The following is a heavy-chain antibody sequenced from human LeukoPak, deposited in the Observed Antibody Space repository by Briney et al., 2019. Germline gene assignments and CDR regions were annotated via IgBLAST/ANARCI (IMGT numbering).Heavy chain of an antibody. CDR1: GFTFNTYT. Sequence: GGSLRLSCAASGFTFNTYTMHWVRQAPGKGLEWVAVISYDGSNKYYADSVKGRFTISRDNSKNTLYLQMNSLRAEDTAVYYCAKDLPSLGREGDAFDIWGQGTMVTVSS. J-gene: IGHJ3*02. CDR2: ISYDGSNK. D-gene: IGHD1-26*01. V-gene: IGHV3-30*18. CDR3: AKDLPSLGREGDAFDI.